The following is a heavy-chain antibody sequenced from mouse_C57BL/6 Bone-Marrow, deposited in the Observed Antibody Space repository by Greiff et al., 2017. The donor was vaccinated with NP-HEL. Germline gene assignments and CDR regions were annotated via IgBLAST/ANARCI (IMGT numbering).Heavy chain of an antibody. D-gene: IGHD2-3*01. CDR2: IDPETGGT. J-gene: IGHJ3*01. CDR1: GYTFTDYE. CDR3: TGYYLAY. Sequence: QVQLQQSGAELVRPGASVTLSCKASGYTFTDYEMHWVKQTPVHGLEWIGAIDPETGGTAYNQKFKGKAILTADKSSSTAYMELRSLTTEDSAVYYCTGYYLAYWGQGTLVTVSA. V-gene: IGHV1-15*01.